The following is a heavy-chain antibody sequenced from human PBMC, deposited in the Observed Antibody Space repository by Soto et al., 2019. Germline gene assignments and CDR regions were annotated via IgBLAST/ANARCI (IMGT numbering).Heavy chain of an antibody. V-gene: IGHV3-11*01. D-gene: IGHD3-16*01. CDR2: ISSTGSSI. CDR1: GFTFSHYY. Sequence: GGSLRLSCAASGFTFSHYYMSWIRQAPGKGLEWLSYISSTGSSIFYADSVKGRFTISRDNAKNSLDLQMDSLRVGDTAVYYCATFLEESASYDGFDYWGQGTLVTVSS. J-gene: IGHJ4*02. CDR3: ATFLEESASYDGFDY.